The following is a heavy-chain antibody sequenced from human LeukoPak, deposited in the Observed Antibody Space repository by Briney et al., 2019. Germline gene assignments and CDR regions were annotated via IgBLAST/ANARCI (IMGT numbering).Heavy chain of an antibody. CDR3: ARGLMGSSEAFFDY. V-gene: IGHV4-34*01. J-gene: IGHJ4*02. Sequence: SETLSLTCAVYGGSFSGYYWSWIRQPPGKGLEWIGEINHSGSTNYNPSLTSRVTISVDTSKNQFSLKLSSVTAADTAVYYCARGLMGSSEAFFDYWGQGTLVTVSS. CDR2: INHSGST. D-gene: IGHD6-6*01. CDR1: GGSFSGYY.